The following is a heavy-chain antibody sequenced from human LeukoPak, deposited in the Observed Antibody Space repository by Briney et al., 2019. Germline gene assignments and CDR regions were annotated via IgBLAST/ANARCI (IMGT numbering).Heavy chain of an antibody. J-gene: IGHJ3*02. CDR3: ARDQELSVEDDAFDI. V-gene: IGHV1-46*01. D-gene: IGHD4-23*01. CDR1: GYTFTSYY. CDR2: INPSGGST. Sequence: ASVKVSCKASGYTFTSYYMHWVRQAPGQGLEWMGIINPSGGSTSYAQKFQGRVTMTRDTSTSTAYMELRSLRSDDTAVYYCARDQELSVEDDAFDIWGQGTMVTVSS.